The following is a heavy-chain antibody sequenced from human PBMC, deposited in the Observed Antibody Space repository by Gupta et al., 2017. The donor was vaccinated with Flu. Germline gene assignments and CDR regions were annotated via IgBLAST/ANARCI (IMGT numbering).Heavy chain of an antibody. Sequence: QVQLVQSGAEVKKPGASVKVSCKASGYTFTGYYMHWVRQAPGQGLEWMGWINPNSGGTNYAQKFQGRVTMTRDTSISTAYMELSRLRSDDTAVYYCARRYYGSGSYYNRYGMDVWGQGTTVTVSS. J-gene: IGHJ6*02. D-gene: IGHD3-10*01. CDR1: GYTFTGYY. V-gene: IGHV1-2*02. CDR3: ARRYYGSGSYYNRYGMDV. CDR2: INPNSGGT.